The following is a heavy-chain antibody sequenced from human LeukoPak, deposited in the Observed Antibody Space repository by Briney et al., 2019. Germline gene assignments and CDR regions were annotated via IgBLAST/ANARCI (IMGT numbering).Heavy chain of an antibody. D-gene: IGHD3-22*01. CDR2: ISAYNGNT. CDR1: GYTFTSYG. J-gene: IGHJ5*02. V-gene: IGHV1-18*01. Sequence: ASVKVSCKASGYTFTSYGISWVRQAPGQGLEWMGWISAYNGNTNYAQKLQGRVTMTTDTSTSTAYMELRSLRSGDTAVYYCARDSVIRYYYDSSGYHWFDPWGQGTLVTVSS. CDR3: ARDSVIRYYYDSSGYHWFDP.